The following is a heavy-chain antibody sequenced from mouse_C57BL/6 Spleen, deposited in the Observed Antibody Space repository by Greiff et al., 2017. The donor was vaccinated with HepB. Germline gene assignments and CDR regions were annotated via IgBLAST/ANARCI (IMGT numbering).Heavy chain of an antibody. J-gene: IGHJ2*01. CDR1: GYTFTSYW. CDR3: ARSTGHYYFDY. V-gene: IGHV1-50*01. Sequence: QVQLQQPGAELVKPGASVKLSCKASGYTFTSYWMQWVKQRPGQGLEWIGEIDPSDSYTNYNQKFKGKATLTVDTSSSTAYMQLSSLTSEDSAVYYCARSTGHYYFDYWGQGTTLTVAS. D-gene: IGHD4-1*01. CDR2: IDPSDSYT.